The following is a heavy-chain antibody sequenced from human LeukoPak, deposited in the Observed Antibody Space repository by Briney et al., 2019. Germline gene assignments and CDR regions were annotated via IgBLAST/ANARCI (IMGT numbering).Heavy chain of an antibody. V-gene: IGHV1-3*01. J-gene: IGHJ5*02. Sequence: ASVKVSCKASGYTFTSYAMHWVRQAPGQRLEWMGWINGGNGNTKYSQKLQGRVTITRDTSASTAYMGLRSLRSEDTAVFYCARGPPRLNWFDPWGQGTLVTVSS. CDR2: INGGNGNT. CDR3: ARGPPRLNWFDP. D-gene: IGHD6-25*01. CDR1: GYTFTSYA.